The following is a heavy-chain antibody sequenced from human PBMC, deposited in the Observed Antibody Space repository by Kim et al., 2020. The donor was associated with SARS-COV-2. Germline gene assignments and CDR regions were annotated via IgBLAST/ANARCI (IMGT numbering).Heavy chain of an antibody. J-gene: IGHJ4*02. D-gene: IGHD2-2*01. V-gene: IGHV5-51*01. Sequence: SPSFQGQVTISADKSISTAYLQWSSLKASDTAMYYCARLVVVVPAATPDYWGQGTLVTVSS. CDR3: ARLVVVVPAATPDY.